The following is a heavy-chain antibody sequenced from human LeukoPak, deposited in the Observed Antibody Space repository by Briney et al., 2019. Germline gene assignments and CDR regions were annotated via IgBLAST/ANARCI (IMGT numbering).Heavy chain of an antibody. D-gene: IGHD3-3*01. Sequence: SETLSLTCSVSDDSINSFSWNWIRRPPGKGLEWIGYIYYSGTTNYNPSLKSRVTISVDTSKNQFSLKLSSVTAADTAVYYCAKEVFGVVIMGYYYMDVWGKGTTVTVSS. CDR1: DDSINSFS. CDR2: IYYSGTT. J-gene: IGHJ6*03. V-gene: IGHV4-59*12. CDR3: AKEVFGVVIMGYYYMDV.